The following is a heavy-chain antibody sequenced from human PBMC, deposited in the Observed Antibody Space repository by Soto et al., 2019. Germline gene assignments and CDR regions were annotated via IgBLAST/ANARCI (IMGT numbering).Heavy chain of an antibody. J-gene: IGHJ4*02. Sequence: QVQLVQSGAEVKKPGSSVKVSCKASGGTFSSDAISWVRQAPGQGLEWMGGIIPIFGTANYAQKFQGRVTITADEFTSTAYMELSSLRSEDTAVYYCAGKRRPTAMAPFDYWGQGTLVTVSS. CDR3: AGKRRPTAMAPFDY. V-gene: IGHV1-69*12. CDR1: GGTFSSDA. D-gene: IGHD5-18*01. CDR2: IIPIFGTA.